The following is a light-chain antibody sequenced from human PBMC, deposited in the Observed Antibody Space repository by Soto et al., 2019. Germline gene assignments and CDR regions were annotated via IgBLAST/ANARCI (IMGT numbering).Light chain of an antibody. CDR2: AAS. CDR3: QQYNNWPET. CDR1: QSVSSN. J-gene: IGKJ1*01. Sequence: IVMTQSPATLSVSPGERATLSCRASQSVSSNLARYQQKPGQAPRLLIYAASTRATGIPARFSGSGSGTEFTLTISSLQSEDFAVYYCQQYNNWPETFGQGTKVEIK. V-gene: IGKV3-15*01.